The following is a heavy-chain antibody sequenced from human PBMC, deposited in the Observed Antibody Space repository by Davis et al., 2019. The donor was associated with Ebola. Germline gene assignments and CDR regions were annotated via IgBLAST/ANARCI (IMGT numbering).Heavy chain of an antibody. Sequence: GESLKIPCAASGFTFSSYAMSWVRQAPGKGLEWVSAISGSGGSTYYADSVKGRFTISRDNSKNTLYLQMNSLRAEDTAVYYCAKDPIVVVPAADDYWGQGTLVTVSS. CDR1: GFTFSSYA. V-gene: IGHV3-23*01. CDR3: AKDPIVVVPAADDY. D-gene: IGHD2-2*01. J-gene: IGHJ4*02. CDR2: ISGSGGST.